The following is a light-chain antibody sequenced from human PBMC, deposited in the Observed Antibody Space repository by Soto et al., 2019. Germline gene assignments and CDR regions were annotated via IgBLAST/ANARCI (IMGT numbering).Light chain of an antibody. J-gene: IGKJ1*01. V-gene: IGKV3-15*01. CDR2: GAS. CDR1: QSVSSSY. Sequence: EIVLTQSPATLSLSPGERATLSCRAIQSVSSSYLAWYQQKPGQAPRLLIYGASTRAAGIPARFSGSGSGTEVTLTISSLQSEDFAVYYCQQYTNWPPWTFGRGTKVDI. CDR3: QQYTNWPPWT.